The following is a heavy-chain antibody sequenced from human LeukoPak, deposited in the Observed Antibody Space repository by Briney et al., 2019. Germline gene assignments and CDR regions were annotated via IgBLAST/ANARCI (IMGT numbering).Heavy chain of an antibody. J-gene: IGHJ3*02. V-gene: IGHV4-30-2*01. D-gene: IGHD1-7*01. CDR2: IYHSGST. Sequence: PSETLSLTCAVSGGSISSGGYSWSWIRQPPGKGLEWIGYIYHSGSTNYNPSLKSRVTISVDTSKNQFSLKLSSVTAADTAVYYCARDPSITGTTSIDAFDIWGQGTMVTVSS. CDR3: ARDPSITGTTSIDAFDI. CDR1: GGSISSGGYS.